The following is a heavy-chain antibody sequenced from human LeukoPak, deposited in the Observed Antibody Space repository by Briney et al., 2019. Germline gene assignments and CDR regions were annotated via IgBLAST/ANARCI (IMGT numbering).Heavy chain of an antibody. J-gene: IGHJ3*01. D-gene: IGHD2-8*01. CDR2: INPSGGST. V-gene: IGHV1-46*01. Sequence: ASVKISCKASGYTFTSYYIHWVRQAPGQGLEWMGIINPSGGSTDYAQKFQDRVTVTRDTSTSTVYTELSSLRSEDTAIYYCARPLAPVMLNAFDVWGQGTMVTVSS. CDR1: GYTFTSYY. CDR3: ARPLAPVMLNAFDV.